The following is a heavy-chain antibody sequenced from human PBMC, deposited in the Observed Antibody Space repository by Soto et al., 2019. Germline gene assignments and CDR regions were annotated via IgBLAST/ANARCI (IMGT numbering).Heavy chain of an antibody. D-gene: IGHD3-10*01. CDR3: ARGVGYYGSGSYYNSPYYYYYMDV. CDR1: GFTFSSYW. J-gene: IGHJ6*03. V-gene: IGHV3-7*01. Sequence: GGSLRLSCAASGFTFSSYWMSWVRQAPGKGLEWVANIKQDGSEKYYVDSVKGRFTISRDNAKNSLYLQMNSLRAEDTAVYYCARGVGYYGSGSYYNSPYYYYYMDVWGKGTTVTVSS. CDR2: IKQDGSEK.